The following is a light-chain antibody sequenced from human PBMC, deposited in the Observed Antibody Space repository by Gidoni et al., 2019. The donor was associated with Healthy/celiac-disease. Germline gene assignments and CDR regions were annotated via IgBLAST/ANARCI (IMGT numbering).Light chain of an antibody. J-gene: IGKJ4*01. Sequence: IVLTQSPGTLSLSPGERATLSCRASQSVSSSYLAWYQQKPGQAPRLLIYGASSRATGIPDRFSGSGSGTDFTLTISRLEPEDFAVYYCQQYGSSPAGFGGGTKVEIK. CDR1: QSVSSSY. V-gene: IGKV3-20*01. CDR2: GAS. CDR3: QQYGSSPAG.